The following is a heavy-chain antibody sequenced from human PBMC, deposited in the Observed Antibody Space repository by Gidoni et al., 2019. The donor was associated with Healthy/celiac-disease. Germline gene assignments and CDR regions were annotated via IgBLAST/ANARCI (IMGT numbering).Heavy chain of an antibody. Sequence: EVQLVESGGGLVKPGGSLRLSCAASGFTFSSYRLNWVRQAPGKGLEWVSSISSSSSYIYYADSVKGRFTISRDNAKNSLYLQMNSLRAEDTAVYYCARDEYYDIVPYYYYGMDVWGQGTTVTVSS. D-gene: IGHD3-9*01. CDR3: ARDEYYDIVPYYYYGMDV. V-gene: IGHV3-21*01. CDR1: GFTFSSYR. CDR2: ISSSSSYI. J-gene: IGHJ6*02.